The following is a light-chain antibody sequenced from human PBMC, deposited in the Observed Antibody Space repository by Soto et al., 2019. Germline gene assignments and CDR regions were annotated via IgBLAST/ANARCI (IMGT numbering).Light chain of an antibody. CDR1: SSNIGSNF. CDR2: RHN. J-gene: IGLJ1*01. CDR3: SSHNTIGTLQV. V-gene: IGLV1-47*01. Sequence: QSVLTQPPSASGTPGQRVTISCSGTSSNIGSNFVYWYQQLLGTAPKLLIYRHNQRPSGVPDRFSGSKSGTSASLAISGLRSEDEADYYCSSHNTIGTLQVFGPGTKLTVL.